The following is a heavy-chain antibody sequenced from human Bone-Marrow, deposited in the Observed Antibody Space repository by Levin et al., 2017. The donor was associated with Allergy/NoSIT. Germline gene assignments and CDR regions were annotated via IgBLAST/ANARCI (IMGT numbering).Heavy chain of an antibody. D-gene: IGHD6-13*01. J-gene: IGHJ5*02. Sequence: ESLKISCSVSGDSFNTYYWSWIRQPPGKGLEWIGYIFHTGDTNYNPSLRSRVTISVDPSKNQFSLNLSSVTAADTAVYYCARRGAEAGTFHLWGQGILVTVSS. V-gene: IGHV4-59*08. CDR1: GDSFNTYY. CDR3: ARRGAEAGTFHL. CDR2: IFHTGDT.